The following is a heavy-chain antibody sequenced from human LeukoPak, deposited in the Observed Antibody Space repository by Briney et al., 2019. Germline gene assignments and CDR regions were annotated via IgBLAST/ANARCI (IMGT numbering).Heavy chain of an antibody. J-gene: IGHJ4*02. V-gene: IGHV3-48*03. CDR3: ARLYSSSSGLRASDY. D-gene: IGHD6-6*01. CDR2: ISSRGITT. CDR1: GFTFSSCE. Sequence: GGSLRLSCAASGFTFSSCEMNWVRQAPGKGLEWVSYISSRGITTYYADSVKGRFTISRDDAKNSLYLHMNSLRVEDTAVYYCARLYSSSSGLRASDYWGQGTLVTVSS.